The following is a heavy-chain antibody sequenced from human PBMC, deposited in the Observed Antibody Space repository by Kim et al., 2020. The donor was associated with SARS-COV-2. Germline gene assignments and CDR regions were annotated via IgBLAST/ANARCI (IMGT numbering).Heavy chain of an antibody. CDR3: ARDAWGSGYLRSEDSFDI. CDR1: GFSFNNYA. D-gene: IGHD5-12*01. CDR2: ISGSGDIT. Sequence: GGSLRLSCAASGFSFNNYAMSWVRQAPGKGLEWVSAISGSGDITYYADSVKGRFTISRDNSKNTLLVQLNSLSVEDTAIYYCARDAWGSGYLRSEDSFDIWGQGTMVTVSS. J-gene: IGHJ3*02. V-gene: IGHV3-23*01.